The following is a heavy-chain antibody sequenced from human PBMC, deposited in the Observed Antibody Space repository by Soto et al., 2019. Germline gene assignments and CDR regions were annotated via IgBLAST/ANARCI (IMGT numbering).Heavy chain of an antibody. D-gene: IGHD6-19*01. V-gene: IGHV4-4*07. CDR2: IYTSGST. CDR1: GGSISSYY. Sequence: SETVSLTCSVSGGSISSYYWSWIRQPAGKGLEWIGRIYTSGSTDYNPSLRSRVTMSVDTSKSQFSLNLSSVTAADTAVYFCARERQWSSYNYYGMDVWGQGTTVTVSS. J-gene: IGHJ6*02. CDR3: ARERQWSSYNYYGMDV.